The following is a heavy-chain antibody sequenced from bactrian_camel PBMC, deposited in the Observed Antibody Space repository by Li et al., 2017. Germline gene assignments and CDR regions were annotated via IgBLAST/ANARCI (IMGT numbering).Heavy chain of an antibody. J-gene: IGHJ6*01. CDR2: IAGSGSP. CDR3: AAVRYGVTWYPLCRARSADFGY. Sequence: HVQLVESGGGSVQTGGSLRLSCAGSGYNFSTYCMGWFRQVPGKGREGVAVIAGSGSPGYADSVKGRFTISKDNAKNTLYLQMNSLKPEDTAMYYCAAVRYGVTWYPLCRARSADFGYWGQATQVTVS. V-gene: IGHV3S53*01. CDR1: GYNFSTYC. D-gene: IGHD6*01.